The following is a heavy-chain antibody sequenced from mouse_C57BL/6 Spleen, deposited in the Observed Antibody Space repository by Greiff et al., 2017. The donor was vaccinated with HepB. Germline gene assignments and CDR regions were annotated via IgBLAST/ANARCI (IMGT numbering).Heavy chain of an antibody. Sequence: EVKVEESGGGLVKPGGSLKLSCAASGFTFSSYTMSWVRQTPEKRLEWVATISGGGGNTYYPDSVKGRFTISRDNAKNTLYLQMSSLRSEDTALYYCARDWDGYWGQGTTLTVSS. CDR1: GFTFSSYT. D-gene: IGHD4-1*01. CDR3: ARDWDGY. CDR2: ISGGGGNT. V-gene: IGHV5-9*01. J-gene: IGHJ2*01.